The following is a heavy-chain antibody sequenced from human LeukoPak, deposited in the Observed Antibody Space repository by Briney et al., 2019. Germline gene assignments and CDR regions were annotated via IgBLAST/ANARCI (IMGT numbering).Heavy chain of an antibody. CDR1: GGSFSGYY. CDR2: INHSGST. CDR3: ARVPVYCSSTSCSFDH. V-gene: IGHV4-34*01. D-gene: IGHD2-2*01. Sequence: SETLSLTCAVYGGSFSGYYWSWIRQPPGKGLEWIGEINHSGSTNYNPSLKSRVTISVDTSKNQFSLKLSSVTAADTAVYYCARVPVYCSSTSCSFDHWGQGTLVTVSS. J-gene: IGHJ4*02.